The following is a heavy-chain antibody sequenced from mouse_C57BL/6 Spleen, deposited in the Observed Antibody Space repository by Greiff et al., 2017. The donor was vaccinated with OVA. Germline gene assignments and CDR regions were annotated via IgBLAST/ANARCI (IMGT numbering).Heavy chain of an antibody. CDR1: GYTFTDYY. CDR2: IYPGSGNT. V-gene: IGHV1-76*01. Sequence: QVQLKQSGAELVRPGASVKLSCKASGYTFTDYYINWVKQRPGQGLEWIARIYPGSGNTYYNEKFKGKAALTAEKSSSTAYMQLSSLTSEDSAVYFCARSSDYDDWYFDVWGTGTTVTVSS. D-gene: IGHD2-4*01. CDR3: ARSSDYDDWYFDV. J-gene: IGHJ1*03.